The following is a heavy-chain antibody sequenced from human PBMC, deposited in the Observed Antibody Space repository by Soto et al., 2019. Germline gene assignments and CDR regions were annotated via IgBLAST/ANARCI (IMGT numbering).Heavy chain of an antibody. CDR1: GYTFTGYY. D-gene: IGHD6-19*01. CDR2: INPNSGGT. CDR3: ARSRGIAVAGTHAFDI. Sequence: ASVKVSCKASGYTFTGYYMHWVRQAPGQGLEWMGWINPNSGGTNYAQKFQGWVTMTRDTSISTAYMELSRLRSDDTAVYYCARSRGIAVAGTHAFDIWGQGTMVTVS. V-gene: IGHV1-2*04. J-gene: IGHJ3*02.